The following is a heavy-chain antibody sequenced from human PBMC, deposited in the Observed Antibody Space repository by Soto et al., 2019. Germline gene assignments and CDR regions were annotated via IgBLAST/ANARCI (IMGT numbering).Heavy chain of an antibody. CDR2: IIPIIGTA. D-gene: IGHD5-12*01. Sequence: QVQLVQSGAEVKKPGSSVKVSCKASGGTFNNYAISWVRQGPGQGLEWMGGIIPIIGTADYAHKFQGRLAISADESTGTTFRELSSLRSEDTALYYCARGGVDVVATSAFDYWGQGTLVTVSS. CDR1: GGTFNNYA. J-gene: IGHJ4*02. V-gene: IGHV1-69*01. CDR3: ARGGVDVVATSAFDY.